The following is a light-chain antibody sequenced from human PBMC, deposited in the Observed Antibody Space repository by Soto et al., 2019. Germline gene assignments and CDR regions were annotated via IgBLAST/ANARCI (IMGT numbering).Light chain of an antibody. CDR2: GIY. CDR1: QVLGTN. CDR3: QPYNYWPPIT. V-gene: IGKV3-15*01. Sequence: SPGTLSVSPGETATLSCRASQVLGTNLAWYQQKPGQSPTLLIYGIYIRATGVPVRFTGSGSGTEFTLTITSLQSEDFATYYCQPYNYWPPITFGQGTRLEIK. J-gene: IGKJ5*01.